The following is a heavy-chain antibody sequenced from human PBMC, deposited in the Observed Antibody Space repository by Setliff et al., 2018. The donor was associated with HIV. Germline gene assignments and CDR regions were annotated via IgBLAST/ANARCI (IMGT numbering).Heavy chain of an antibody. Sequence: SSETLSLTCSVSGGSIGGYSWGWIRQSPGKGLEWIGYIYPSTSANYNPSLKSRVIISVDTSNQFSLKLSSVTAADAAVYYCARSPSYRSSWEYYFDYWGQGILVTVSS. J-gene: IGHJ4*02. D-gene: IGHD6-13*01. V-gene: IGHV4-4*09. CDR1: GGSIGGYS. CDR2: IYPSTSA. CDR3: ARSPSYRSSWEYYFDY.